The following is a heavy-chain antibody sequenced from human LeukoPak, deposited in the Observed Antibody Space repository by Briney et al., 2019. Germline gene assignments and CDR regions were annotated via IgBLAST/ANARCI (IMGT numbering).Heavy chain of an antibody. V-gene: IGHV4-59*01. CDR1: GGSISSYY. Sequence: SETLSLTCTVSGGSISSYYWSWIRQPPGKGLEWIGYIYYSGCTNYNPSLKSRVTISVDTSKNQFSLKLSSVTAADTAVYYCASTTRIAVAVFDYWGQGTLVTVSS. CDR3: ASTTRIAVAVFDY. CDR2: IYYSGCT. D-gene: IGHD6-19*01. J-gene: IGHJ4*02.